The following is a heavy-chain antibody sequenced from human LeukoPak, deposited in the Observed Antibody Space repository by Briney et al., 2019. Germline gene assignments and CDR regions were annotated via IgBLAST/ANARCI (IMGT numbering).Heavy chain of an antibody. CDR1: GFNFRDYY. Sequence: GGSLRLSCAASGFNFRDYYMSWIRQAPGKGLEWVSYSSGSGSTIYYADSVKGRFTISRDNAKNSLSLQMNSLRAEDTAVYYCTTMTTVTPRFHPKDYYYYMDVWGKGTTVTVSS. D-gene: IGHD4-17*01. J-gene: IGHJ6*03. CDR3: TTMTTVTPRFHPKDYYYYMDV. V-gene: IGHV3-11*01. CDR2: SSGSGSTI.